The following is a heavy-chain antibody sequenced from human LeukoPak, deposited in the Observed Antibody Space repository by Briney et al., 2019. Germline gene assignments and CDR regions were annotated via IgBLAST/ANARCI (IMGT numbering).Heavy chain of an antibody. D-gene: IGHD1-1*01. J-gene: IGHJ4*02. CDR2: INPSGGGT. Sequence: ASVKVSCKASGYTFTSYGISWVRQAPGQGLEWMGMINPSGGGTNYAQKFQGRVTLTRDTSTSTVYMELSSLRFEDTAIYYCARESVAATGIDYWGQGTLVTVSS. V-gene: IGHV1-46*01. CDR3: ARESVAATGIDY. CDR1: GYTFTSYG.